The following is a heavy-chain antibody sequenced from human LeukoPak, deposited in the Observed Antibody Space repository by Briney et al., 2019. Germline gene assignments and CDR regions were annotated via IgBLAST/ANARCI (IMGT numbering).Heavy chain of an antibody. D-gene: IGHD2-21*02. Sequence: ASEKVSCKASGYTFTKYGLTWVRQAPGQGLEWMGWISTDKADTYYAQNYQGRVTMTIDTSTSTAYMELRSLTSDDTAVYYCVRDCASDCSIKGHYFFDLWGRGTLVTVSS. J-gene: IGHJ2*01. CDR3: VRDCASDCSIKGHYFFDL. CDR1: GYTFTKYG. CDR2: ISTDKADT. V-gene: IGHV1-18*01.